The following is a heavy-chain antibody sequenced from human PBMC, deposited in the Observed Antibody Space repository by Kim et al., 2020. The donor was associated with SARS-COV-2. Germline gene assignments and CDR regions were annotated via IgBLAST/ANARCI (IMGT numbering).Heavy chain of an antibody. V-gene: IGHV1-18*01. CDR3: ARDSGYSGYGD. D-gene: IGHD5-12*01. J-gene: IGHJ4*02. Sequence: TNYAQKLQGRVTMTTDTSTSTAYMELRSLRSDDTAVYYCARDSGYSGYGDWGQGTLVTVSS. CDR2: T.